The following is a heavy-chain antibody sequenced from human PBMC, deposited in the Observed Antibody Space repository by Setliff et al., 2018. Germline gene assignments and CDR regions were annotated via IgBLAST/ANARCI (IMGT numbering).Heavy chain of an antibody. CDR1: GGSFSGYY. J-gene: IGHJ4*02. D-gene: IGHD5-18*01. CDR2: INHSGST. Sequence: PSETLSLTCAVYGGSFSGYYWSWIRQPPGKGLEWIGEINHSGSTNYNPSLKSRVTISVDTSKSQFSLKLSSVTAADTAVYYCARGRIQLWKYYFDYWGQGTLVTVSS. CDR3: ARGRIQLWKYYFDY. V-gene: IGHV4-34*01.